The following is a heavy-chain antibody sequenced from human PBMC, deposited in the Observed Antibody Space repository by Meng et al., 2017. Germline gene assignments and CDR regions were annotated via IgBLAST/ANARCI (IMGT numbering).Heavy chain of an antibody. D-gene: IGHD4-17*01. CDR3: ARDPRPTVTTKSALGY. CDR2: ISYDGSNK. Sequence: GGGLGPPGRHPVLSCAASGFTFSSYAMHWVRQAPGKGLEWVAVISYDGSNKYYADSVKGRFTISRDNSKNTLYLQMNSLRAEDTAVYYCARDPRPTVTTKSALGYWGQGTLVTVSS. J-gene: IGHJ4*02. CDR1: GFTFSSYA. V-gene: IGHV3-30*01.